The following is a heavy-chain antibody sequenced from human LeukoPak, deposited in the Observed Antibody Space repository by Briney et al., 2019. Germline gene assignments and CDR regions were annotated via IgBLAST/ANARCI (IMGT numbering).Heavy chain of an antibody. CDR3: AKVYETNGYLY. CDR1: GFTFSSYA. V-gene: IGHV3-30-3*01. J-gene: IGHJ4*02. D-gene: IGHD3-22*01. Sequence: GGSLRLSCAASGFTFSSYAMHWVRQAPGKGLEWVAVISYDGSNKYYADSVKGRFTISRDNSKNTLYLQMNSLRAEDTAVYYCAKVYETNGYLYWGQGSLVTVSS. CDR2: ISYDGSNK.